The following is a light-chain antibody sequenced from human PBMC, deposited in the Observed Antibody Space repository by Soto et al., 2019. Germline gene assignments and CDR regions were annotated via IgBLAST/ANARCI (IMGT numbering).Light chain of an antibody. CDR2: DVS. CDR1: SSDVGGYNY. V-gene: IGLV2-14*03. J-gene: IGLJ1*01. Sequence: VLTQPASVSGSRGQSITISCTGTSSDVGGYNYVSWYQHHPGKAPKLIISDVSNRPSGVSNRFSGSKSGNTASLTISGLQAEDEADYYCNSYTSSSTHVFGTGTKVTV. CDR3: NSYTSSSTHV.